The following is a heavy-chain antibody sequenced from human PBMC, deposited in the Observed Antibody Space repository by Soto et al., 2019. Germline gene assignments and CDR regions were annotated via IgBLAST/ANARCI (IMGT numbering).Heavy chain of an antibody. CDR1: GYTFTSYD. CDR2: MNPNSGNT. Sequence: ASVKVSCKASGYTFTSYDINWVRQATGRGLEWMGWMNPNSGNTGYAQKFQGRVTMTRNTSISTAYMELSSLRSEDTAVYYCARIDFWSYYYYMDVWGKGTTVTVSS. V-gene: IGHV1-8*01. J-gene: IGHJ6*03. CDR3: ARIDFWSYYYYMDV. D-gene: IGHD3-3*01.